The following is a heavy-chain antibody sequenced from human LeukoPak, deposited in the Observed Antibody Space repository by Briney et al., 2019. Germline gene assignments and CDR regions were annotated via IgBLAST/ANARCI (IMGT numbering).Heavy chain of an antibody. CDR2: MSSRISTI. J-gene: IGHJ4*02. V-gene: IGHV3-48*01. Sequence: PGGSLRLSCAASGFTFSRYWMHWVRQAPGKGLEWVAYMSSRISTIDYADSVKGRFTISRDNAKNSVYLEMSSLRAEDTAVYYCARTRYDVLTGALEFWGQGALVTVSS. D-gene: IGHD3-9*01. CDR1: GFTFSRYW. CDR3: ARTRYDVLTGALEF.